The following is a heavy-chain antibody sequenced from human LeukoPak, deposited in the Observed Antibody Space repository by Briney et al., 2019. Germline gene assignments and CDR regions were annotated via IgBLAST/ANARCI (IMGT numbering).Heavy chain of an antibody. Sequence: GASVKVSCKVSGYTLTELSMHWVRQAPGKGLEWMGGFDPEDGETIYAHKFQGRVTMTRDTSISTVYMELSRLRSDDTAVYYCGSGSYYYYYMDVWGKGTTVTVSS. CDR3: GSGSYYYYYMDV. CDR2: FDPEDGET. CDR1: GYTLTELS. D-gene: IGHD2-15*01. J-gene: IGHJ6*03. V-gene: IGHV1-24*01.